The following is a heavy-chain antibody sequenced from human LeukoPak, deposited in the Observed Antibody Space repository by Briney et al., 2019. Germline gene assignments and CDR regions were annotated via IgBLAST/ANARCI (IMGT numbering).Heavy chain of an antibody. V-gene: IGHV3-7*01. D-gene: IGHD6-6*01. Sequence: GGSLRLSCAASGFTFSSYWMSWVRQAPGKGLEWVANIKQDGSEKYYVDSVKGRFTISRDNAKNSLYLQMNSLRAEDTAVYYCARDIPPYSSSSWFDPWGQGTLVTVPS. CDR1: GFTFSSYW. J-gene: IGHJ5*02. CDR2: IKQDGSEK. CDR3: ARDIPPYSSSSWFDP.